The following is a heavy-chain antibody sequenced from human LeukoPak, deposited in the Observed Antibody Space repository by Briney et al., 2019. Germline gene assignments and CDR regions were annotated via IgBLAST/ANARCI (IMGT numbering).Heavy chain of an antibody. Sequence: KPSETLSLACTVSGGSISSYYWSWIRQPPGKGLECIGYIYFSGRTNYNPSLESRVTISVDTYKNQVSLKLSSVTAADTAVYYCARDQGYYDRPDWVFDYWGQGTLVTVSS. D-gene: IGHD3-22*01. V-gene: IGHV4-59*01. J-gene: IGHJ4*02. CDR1: GGSISSYY. CDR3: ARDQGYYDRPDWVFDY. CDR2: IYFSGRT.